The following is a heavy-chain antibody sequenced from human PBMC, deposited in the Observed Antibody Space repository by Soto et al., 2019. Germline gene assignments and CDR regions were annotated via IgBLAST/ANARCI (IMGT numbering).Heavy chain of an antibody. CDR3: ARSYSSSSVPEY. CDR2: ISSSGSTM. V-gene: IGHV3-11*01. Sequence: GGSLRLSCAASGFTFSDYYMSWIRQAPGKGLEWVSYISSSGSTMYYVDSVRGRFTISRDNAKNSLSLQMNSLRAEDTAVYYCARSYSSSSVPEYWGQGTLVTVSS. D-gene: IGHD6-6*01. CDR1: GFTFSDYY. J-gene: IGHJ4*02.